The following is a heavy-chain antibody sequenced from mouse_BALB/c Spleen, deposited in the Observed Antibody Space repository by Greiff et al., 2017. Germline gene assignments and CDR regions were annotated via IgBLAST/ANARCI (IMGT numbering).Heavy chain of an antibody. CDR1: GYTFTDYA. Sequence: LVESGAELVRPGVSVKISCKGSGYTFTDYAMHWVKQSHAKSLEWIGVISTYYGDASYNQKFKGKATMTVDKSSSTAYMELARLTSEDSAIYYCARETGYWGQGTTLTVSS. V-gene: IGHV1S137*01. J-gene: IGHJ2*01. CDR3: ARETGY. CDR2: ISTYYGDA.